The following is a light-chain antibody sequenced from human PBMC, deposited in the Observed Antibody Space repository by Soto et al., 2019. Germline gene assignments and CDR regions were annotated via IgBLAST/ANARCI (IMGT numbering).Light chain of an antibody. V-gene: IGKV1-5*01. CDR3: QQYNSWWT. CDR1: QSISSW. J-gene: IGKJ1*01. CDR2: DAS. Sequence: IQMTQSPSTLSASVGDRVTITCRASQSISSWLAWYQQKPGKAPKLLIYDASSLESGVPSRLSGSGSGTEFTLTISSLQPDDFATYYCQQYNSWWTFGQGTKVDIK.